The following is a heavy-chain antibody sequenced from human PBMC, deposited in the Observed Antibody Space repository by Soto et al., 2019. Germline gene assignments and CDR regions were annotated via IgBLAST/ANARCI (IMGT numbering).Heavy chain of an antibody. J-gene: IGHJ4*02. CDR2: IDPDDSYT. CDR1: GDSLTNYW. D-gene: IGHD2-15*01. Sequence: VESLKISCNGSGDSLTNYWIHWVRQMAWKGLEWMGRIDPDDSYTNYSPSFQGHVTISVDKSISTAYLQWSSLQASDTAIYYCARLPPPTYCSGSTCSGYWGQGTLVTVSS. V-gene: IGHV5-10-1*01. CDR3: ARLPPPTYCSGSTCSGY.